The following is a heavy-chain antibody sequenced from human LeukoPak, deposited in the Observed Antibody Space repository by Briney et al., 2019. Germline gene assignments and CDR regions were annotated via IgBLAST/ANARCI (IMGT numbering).Heavy chain of an antibody. Sequence: SETLSLTCTVYGGSISSGSYYWSWIRQPAGKGLEWIGRIYTSGSTNYNPSLKSRVTISVDTSKNQFSLKLSSVTAADTAVYYCARRPYYYGSGSYYYYYMDVWGKGTTVTVSS. D-gene: IGHD3-10*01. CDR1: GGSISSGSYY. J-gene: IGHJ6*03. V-gene: IGHV4-61*02. CDR3: ARRPYYYGSGSYYYYYMDV. CDR2: IYTSGST.